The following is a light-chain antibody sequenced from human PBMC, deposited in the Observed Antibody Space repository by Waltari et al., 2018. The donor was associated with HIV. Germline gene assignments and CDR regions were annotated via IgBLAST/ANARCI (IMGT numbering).Light chain of an antibody. CDR1: QSVLYSSNNKNY. V-gene: IGKV4-1*01. Sequence: DIVMTQSPDSLAVSLGERATINCKSSQSVLYSSNNKNYLTWYQQKPGQPPKLLIYWAFTRESGVPDRFSGSGSGTDFTLTSSSLQAEDVAVYYCQQFHSAPYTFGQGTKLEIK. CDR3: QQFHSAPYT. J-gene: IGKJ2*01. CDR2: WAF.